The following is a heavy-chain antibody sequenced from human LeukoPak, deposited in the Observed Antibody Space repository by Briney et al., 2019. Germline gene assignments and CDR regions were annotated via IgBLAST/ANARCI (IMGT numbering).Heavy chain of an antibody. CDR1: GYSFTSYW. D-gene: IGHD6-13*01. CDR3: ARRGIAAAGTNWFDP. Sequence: PGESLKISCKGSGYSFTSYWIGWVRQMPGKGLEWMGIIYPGDSDTRYSPSFQGQVTISADKSISTAYLQWSSLKASDTAMCYCARRGIAAAGTNWFDPWGQGTLVTVPS. V-gene: IGHV5-51*03. CDR2: IYPGDSDT. J-gene: IGHJ5*02.